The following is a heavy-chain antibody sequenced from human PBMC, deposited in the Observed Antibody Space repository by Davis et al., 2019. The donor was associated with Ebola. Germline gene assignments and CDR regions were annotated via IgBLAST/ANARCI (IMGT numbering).Heavy chain of an antibody. CDR2: ISGSGGST. D-gene: IGHD3-3*01. CDR3: AKWGDFWSGDEYFQH. CDR1: GFTFSSYA. J-gene: IGHJ1*01. Sequence: GGSLRLSCAASGFTFSSYAMSWVRQAPGKGLEWVSGISGSGGSTYYADSVKGRFTISRDNSKNTLYLQMNSLRAEDTAVYYCAKWGDFWSGDEYFQHWGQGTLVTVSS. V-gene: IGHV3-23*01.